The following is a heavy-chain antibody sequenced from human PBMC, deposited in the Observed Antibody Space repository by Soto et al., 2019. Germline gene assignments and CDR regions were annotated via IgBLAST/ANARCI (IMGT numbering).Heavy chain of an antibody. CDR1: GYTFTSYG. D-gene: IGHD2-2*01. CDR3: ARDYIFLGAVVVPAAADWFDP. Sequence: ASVKVSCKASGYTFTSYGISWVRQAPGQGLEWMGWISAYNGNTNYAQKLQGRVTMTTDTSTSTAYMELRSLRSDDTAVYYCARDYIFLGAVVVPAAADWFDPWGQGTLVTVSS. V-gene: IGHV1-18*04. CDR2: ISAYNGNT. J-gene: IGHJ5*02.